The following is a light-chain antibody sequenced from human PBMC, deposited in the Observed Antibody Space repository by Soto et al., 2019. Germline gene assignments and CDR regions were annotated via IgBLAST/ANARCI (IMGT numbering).Light chain of an antibody. CDR2: SDD. CDR3: ASWDDILYGQV. Sequence: QSVLTEPPAASVPPGQRVTISCSGSTSNVGSNVVNWYQHFPGSAPKLLIYSDDLRPSWVPDRFSASKSGTSASLAISGLQFEDEADYYCASWDDILYGQVFGGGTKVTV. V-gene: IGLV1-44*01. J-gene: IGLJ3*02. CDR1: TSNVGSNV.